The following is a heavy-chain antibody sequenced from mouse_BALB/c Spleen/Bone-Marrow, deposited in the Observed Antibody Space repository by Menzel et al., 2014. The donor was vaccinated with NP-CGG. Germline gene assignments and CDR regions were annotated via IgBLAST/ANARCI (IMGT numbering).Heavy chain of an antibody. Sequence: EVQVVESGGGLVKPGGSLKLSCAASGFTFSSYTMSWVRQTPEKRLEWVATISSGGSYTYYPDSVKGRCTISRDNAKNTLYLQMSSLKSEDTAMYYCTREDTNWDFDYWGQGTTLTVSS. CDR2: ISSGGSYT. D-gene: IGHD4-1*01. CDR3: TREDTNWDFDY. CDR1: GFTFSSYT. V-gene: IGHV5-6-4*01. J-gene: IGHJ2*01.